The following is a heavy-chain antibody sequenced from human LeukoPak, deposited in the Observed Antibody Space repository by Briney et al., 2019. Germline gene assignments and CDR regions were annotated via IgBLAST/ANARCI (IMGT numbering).Heavy chain of an antibody. CDR1: GFTFSSYA. V-gene: IGHV3-23*01. CDR3: ARHLGAYGAFDI. Sequence: PGGSLRLSCAASGFTFSSYAMSWVRQAPGKGLEWVSAISGSVGSTYYADSVKGRFTISRDNSKNTLYLQMNSLRAEDTAVYYCARHLGAYGAFDIWGQGTMVTVSS. J-gene: IGHJ3*02. CDR2: ISGSVGST. D-gene: IGHD4-17*01.